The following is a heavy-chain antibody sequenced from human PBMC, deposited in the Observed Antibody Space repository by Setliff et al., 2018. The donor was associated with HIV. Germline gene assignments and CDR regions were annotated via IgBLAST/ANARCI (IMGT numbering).Heavy chain of an antibody. D-gene: IGHD2-15*01. CDR3: ASQYCSAGSCYSDY. V-gene: IGHV4-39*01. J-gene: IGHJ4*02. CDR2: IYYSGST. CDR1: DDSIRSNSYY. Sequence: PSETLSLTCSVSDDSIRSNSYYWGWIRQPPGKGLEWIGNIYYSGSTYYNPSLKSRVSVSVDKSKNQFSLKLSSVTAADTAMYYCASQYCSAGSCYSDYWGQGTLVTVSS.